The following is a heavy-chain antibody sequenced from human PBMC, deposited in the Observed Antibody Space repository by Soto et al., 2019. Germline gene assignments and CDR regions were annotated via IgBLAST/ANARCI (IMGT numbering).Heavy chain of an antibody. V-gene: IGHV1-2*02. CDR3: ARGTRKYYDVWSGEWDY. CDR2: INPNSGGT. D-gene: IGHD3-3*01. Sequence: ASVKVSCKASGYTFTGYYMHWVRQAPGQGLEWMGWINPNSGGTNYAQKFQGRVTMTRDTSISTAYMELSRLRSDDTAVYYCARGTRKYYDVWSGEWDYWGQGTLVTVSS. J-gene: IGHJ4*02. CDR1: GYTFTGYY.